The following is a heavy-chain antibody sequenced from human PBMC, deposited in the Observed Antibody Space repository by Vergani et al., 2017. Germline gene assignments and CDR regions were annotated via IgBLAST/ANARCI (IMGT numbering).Heavy chain of an antibody. CDR3: VKGRGASIGFDD. V-gene: IGHV3-30*02. D-gene: IGHD2-2*01. CDR2: LRYDGTTK. Sequence: QVQLVESGGGVVQPGGSLRLSCAASGFSFGSYGMHWVRVRQAPGKGLEWLAYLRYDGTTKQYADSVKGRFTISRDNSKNTLYLQMDSLRPEDTAMFYCVKGRGASIGFDDWGQGTQVTVSS. CDR1: GFSFGSYG. J-gene: IGHJ4*02.